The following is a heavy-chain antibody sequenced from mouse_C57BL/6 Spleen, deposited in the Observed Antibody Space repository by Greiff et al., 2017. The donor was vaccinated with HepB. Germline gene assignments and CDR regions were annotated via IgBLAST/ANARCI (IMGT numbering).Heavy chain of an antibody. V-gene: IGHV14-4*01. J-gene: IGHJ3*01. D-gene: IGHD2-2*01. CDR2: IDPENGDT. CDR1: GFNIKDDY. Sequence: EVQLQQSGAELVRPGASVKLSCTASGFNIKDDYMHWVKQRPEQGLEWIGWIDPENGDTEYASKFQGKATITADTSSNTAYLQLSSRPSEDTAVYYCTTMATTGFAYWGQGTLVTVSA. CDR3: TTMATTGFAY.